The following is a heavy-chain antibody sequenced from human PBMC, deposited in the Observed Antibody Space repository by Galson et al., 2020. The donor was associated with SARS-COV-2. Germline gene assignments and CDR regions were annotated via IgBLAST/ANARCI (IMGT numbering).Heavy chain of an antibody. J-gene: IGHJ6*03. CDR3: ARGRPSSSSYYYYYYMDV. Sequence: SQTLSLTCAISGDSVSSNSAAWNWIRQSPSRGLEWLGRTYYRSKWYNDYAVSVKSRITINPDTSKNQFSLQLNSVTPEDTAVYYCARGRPSSSSYYYYYYMDVWGKGTTVTVSS. CDR1: GDSVSSNSAA. V-gene: IGHV6-1*01. CDR2: TYYRSKWYN. D-gene: IGHD6-13*01.